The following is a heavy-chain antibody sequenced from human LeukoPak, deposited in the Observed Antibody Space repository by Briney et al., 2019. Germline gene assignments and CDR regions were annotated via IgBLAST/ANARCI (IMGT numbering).Heavy chain of an antibody. Sequence: GGSLRLSCAASGFTFSSYAMSWVRQAPGKGLEWVPAISGSGGSTYYADSVKGRFTISRDNSKNTLYLQMNSLRAEDTAVYYCAKDSYGEGDYDYVWGSYRYRYFDYWGQGTLVTVSS. V-gene: IGHV3-23*01. CDR3: AKDSYGEGDYDYVWGSYRYRYFDY. J-gene: IGHJ4*02. CDR1: GFTFSSYA. D-gene: IGHD3-16*02. CDR2: ISGSGGST.